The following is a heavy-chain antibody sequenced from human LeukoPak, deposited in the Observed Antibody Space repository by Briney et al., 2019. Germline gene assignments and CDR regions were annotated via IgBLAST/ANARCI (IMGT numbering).Heavy chain of an antibody. CDR3: ARDVYYYDSSGYYQHPDY. CDR1: GGTFSSYA. V-gene: IGHV1-69*05. CDR2: IIPIFGTA. D-gene: IGHD3-22*01. J-gene: IGHJ4*02. Sequence: GASVKVSCKASGGTFSSYAISWVRQAPGQGLEWMGRIIPIFGTASYAQKFQGRVTITTDESTSTAYMELSSLRSEDTAVYYCARDVYYYDSSGYYQHPDYWGQGTLVTVSS.